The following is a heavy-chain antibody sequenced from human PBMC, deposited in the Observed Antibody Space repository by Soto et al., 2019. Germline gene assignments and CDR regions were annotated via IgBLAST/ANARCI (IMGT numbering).Heavy chain of an antibody. CDR1: GFTVSSYE. CDR3: VRGEMRSSSGHTWFDP. CDR2: INIGGDT. Sequence: GGSLRLSCAASGFTVSSYEMHWVRQGTGKGLEWVSRINIGGDTFYSGSVKGRFTVSRENARNSAYLQMNSLSVGDTAVYYCVRGEMRSSSGHTWFDPWGQGVLVTVSS. V-gene: IGHV3-13*01. D-gene: IGHD6-6*01. J-gene: IGHJ5*02.